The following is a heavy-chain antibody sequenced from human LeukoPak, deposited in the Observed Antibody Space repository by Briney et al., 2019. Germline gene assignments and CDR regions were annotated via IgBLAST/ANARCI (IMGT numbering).Heavy chain of an antibody. V-gene: IGHV7-4-1*02. D-gene: IGHD6-25*01. J-gene: IGHJ5*02. CDR1: GYSFSTYA. CDR2: INTNTGNP. CDR3: ARNSGTNWFDP. Sequence: ASVKVSCKASGYSFSTYAMNWVRQAPGQGLEWMGWINTNTGNPTYAQGFTGRFVFSLDTSVSTAYLQISSLKAEDTAVYYCARNSGTNWFDPWGQGTLVTVSS.